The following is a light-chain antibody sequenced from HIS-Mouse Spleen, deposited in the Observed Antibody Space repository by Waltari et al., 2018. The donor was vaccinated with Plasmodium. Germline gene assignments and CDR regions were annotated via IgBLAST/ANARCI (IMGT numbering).Light chain of an antibody. J-gene: IGLJ3*02. CDR3: CSYAGSYLWV. CDR1: SSDVGGYNY. V-gene: IGLV2-11*01. Sequence: QSALTQPRSVSGSPGQSVTISCPGTSSDVGGYNYVSWYQQHPGKPPKLMIYDVSKRPSGVPDRFSGSKSGNTASLTISGLQAEDEADYYCCSYAGSYLWVFGGGTKLTVL. CDR2: DVS.